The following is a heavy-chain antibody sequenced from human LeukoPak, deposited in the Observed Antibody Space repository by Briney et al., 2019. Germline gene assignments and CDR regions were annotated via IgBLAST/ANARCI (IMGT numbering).Heavy chain of an antibody. J-gene: IGHJ3*02. CDR1: GFTFNTYT. Sequence: GGSLRLSCAASGFTFNTYTMNWVRQAPGKGLEWVSYISGSSGIIDYADSVRGRFTISRDNAKNSLYLQMNSLRAEDTAVYYCAKGSLLLLRAFDIWGQGTMVTVSS. D-gene: IGHD2-21*01. CDR2: ISGSSGII. CDR3: AKGSLLLLRAFDI. V-gene: IGHV3-48*01.